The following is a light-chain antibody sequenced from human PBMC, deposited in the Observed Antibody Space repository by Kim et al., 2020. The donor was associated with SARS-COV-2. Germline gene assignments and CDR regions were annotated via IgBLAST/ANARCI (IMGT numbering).Light chain of an antibody. Sequence: SSELTQDPAVSVALGQTVRITCQGDSLRSYYATWYQQKPGQAPIVVIYGKNNRPSGIPDRFSGSSSGDTASLTITGTQAGEEADYYCNSRGSNDNVLFGGGTKLTVL. CDR1: SLRSYY. CDR2: GKN. CDR3: NSRGSNDNVL. J-gene: IGLJ2*01. V-gene: IGLV3-19*01.